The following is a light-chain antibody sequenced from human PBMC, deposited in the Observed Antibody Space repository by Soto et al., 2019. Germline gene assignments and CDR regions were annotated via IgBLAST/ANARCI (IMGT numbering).Light chain of an antibody. Sequence: QSALTQPPSASGSPGQSVTISCTGTSSDVGDYKYVSWYQQHPGKAPKLMIYEVSKRPSGVPDRFSGSKSGNTASLTVSGLEAEDEADYCCSSYGGSNNWVFGGGTKLTVL. V-gene: IGLV2-8*01. J-gene: IGLJ3*02. CDR2: EVS. CDR1: SSDVGDYKY. CDR3: SSYGGSNNWV.